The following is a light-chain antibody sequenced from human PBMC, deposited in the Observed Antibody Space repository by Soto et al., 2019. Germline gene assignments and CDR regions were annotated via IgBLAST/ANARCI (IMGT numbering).Light chain of an antibody. CDR1: QSVSSSS. V-gene: IGKV3-20*01. Sequence: EVVLTQSPGTLSLSPGERTTLYCRTSQSVSSSSLAWYQQKPGQAPRLLIYGASSRATGIPDRFSGSGSGTDFTLTISRLEPEDFAVYYCQQYGSSPWTFGQGTKVDI. CDR2: GAS. J-gene: IGKJ1*01. CDR3: QQYGSSPWT.